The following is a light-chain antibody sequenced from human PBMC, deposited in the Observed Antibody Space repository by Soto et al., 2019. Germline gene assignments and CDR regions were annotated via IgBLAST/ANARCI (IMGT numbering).Light chain of an antibody. CDR3: QQANSFPPN. J-gene: IGKJ3*01. CDR2: ATS. CDR1: HGVNNW. V-gene: IGKV1-12*01. Sequence: DIQMTQSRSSVSASVGDRVTITCLASHGVNNWLAWYQQKPGKAPKLLIFATSILHSGIPSTFSGSGSGTDYTLTISTLHPEEFATYDGQQANSFPPNIGPGSKVDIK.